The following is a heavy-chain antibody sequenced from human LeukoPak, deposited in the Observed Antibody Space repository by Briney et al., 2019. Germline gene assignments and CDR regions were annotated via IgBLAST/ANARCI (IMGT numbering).Heavy chain of an antibody. CDR3: ATASYGSGSYRFDY. J-gene: IGHJ4*02. CDR1: GYTLTELS. CDR2: FDPEDGET. Sequence: ASVKVSCKVSGYTLTELSMHWVRQAPGKGPEWMGGFDPEDGETIYAQKFQGRVTMTEDTSTDTAYMELSSLRSEDTAVYYCATASYGSGSYRFDYWGQGTLVTVSS. D-gene: IGHD3-10*01. V-gene: IGHV1-24*01.